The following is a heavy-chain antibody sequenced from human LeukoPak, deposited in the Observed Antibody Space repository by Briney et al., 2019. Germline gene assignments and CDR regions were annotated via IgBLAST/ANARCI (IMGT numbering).Heavy chain of an antibody. D-gene: IGHD1-7*01. J-gene: IGHJ3*02. CDR3: ARDRTRGNDAFDM. Sequence: GGSLRLSCAASGLTFSSYWMQWVRQAPGKGLVWVSRIDGDGSSTNYADSVKGRFTISRDNAKNTLYLQMNSLRAEDTAVYYCARDRTRGNDAFDMWGQGTKVTVS. V-gene: IGHV3-74*01. CDR2: IDGDGSST. CDR1: GLTFSSYW.